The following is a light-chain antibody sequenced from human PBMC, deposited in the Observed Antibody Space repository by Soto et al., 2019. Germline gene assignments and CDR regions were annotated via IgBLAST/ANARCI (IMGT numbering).Light chain of an antibody. V-gene: IGKV1-5*01. CDR2: DAS. CDR3: QQYNNWPLT. CDR1: QSISNS. Sequence: GDRVTITCRASQSISNSLAWYHQKPGTAPKLLIYDASNLERGVPSRFSGSGSGTEFTLTISSLQSEDFAVYYCQQYNNWPLTFGGGTKVDIK. J-gene: IGKJ4*01.